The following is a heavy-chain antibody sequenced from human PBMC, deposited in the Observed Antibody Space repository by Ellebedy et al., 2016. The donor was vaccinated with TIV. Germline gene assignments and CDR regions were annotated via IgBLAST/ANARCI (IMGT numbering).Heavy chain of an antibody. CDR3: VRGGGGVADY. D-gene: IGHD2-15*01. CDR2: IISDGSIT. J-gene: IGHJ4*02. Sequence: PGGSLRLSCAASGFTFSSYWMHWVRQAPGKGLVWVSRIISDGSITHYAASAKGRFTISRDNAKNSLYLEMNSLRAEDTAVYYCVRGGGGVADYWGQGTLVTVSS. V-gene: IGHV3-74*01. CDR1: GFTFSSYW.